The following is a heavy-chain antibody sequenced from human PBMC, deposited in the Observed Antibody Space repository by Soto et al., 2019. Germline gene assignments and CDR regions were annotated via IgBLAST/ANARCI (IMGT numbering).Heavy chain of an antibody. J-gene: IGHJ4*02. CDR2: IRSKSNNYAI. CDR1: GFAFSGSS. CDR3: TRYPDTGGYQFDY. D-gene: IGHD3-22*01. V-gene: IGHV3-73*02. Sequence: EVQLVESGGGLVQPGGSLKLSCAGSGFAFSGSSVHWVRQASGRGLEWVGRIRSKSNNYAIAYVASVKGRFTISRDDSKNPAYLQMDSLKTEDTAVYYCTRYPDTGGYQFDYWGQGTLVTVSS.